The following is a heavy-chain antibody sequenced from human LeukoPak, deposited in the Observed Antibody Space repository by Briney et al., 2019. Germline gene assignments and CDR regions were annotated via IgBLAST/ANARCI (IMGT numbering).Heavy chain of an antibody. CDR3: AKQLGYCSDGSCYFPY. V-gene: IGHV3-74*01. D-gene: IGHD2-15*01. CDR1: GFTFNNYH. J-gene: IGHJ4*02. CDR2: INSDRSST. Sequence: PGGSLRLSCTASGFTFNNYHMAWVRQAPGKGLVWVSRINSDRSSTNYADSVKGRFTISRDNAKNTLYLQMNSLRVEDTAVYYCAKQLGYCSDGSCYFPYWGQGTLVTVSS.